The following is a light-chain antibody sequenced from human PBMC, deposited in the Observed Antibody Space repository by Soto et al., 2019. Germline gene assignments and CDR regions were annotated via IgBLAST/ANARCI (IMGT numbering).Light chain of an antibody. V-gene: IGKV3-20*01. CDR1: QSVSSNY. CDR2: VAS. CDR3: QQYGSSPYT. J-gene: IGKJ2*01. Sequence: EIVLTQSPGTLSLSPGGRATLSCRASQSVSSNYLAWYQQTPGQAPRLLIYVASSRATGIPDRFSGSGSGTDFTLTISRLEPEDSAVYYCQQYGSSPYTFGQGTKLEIK.